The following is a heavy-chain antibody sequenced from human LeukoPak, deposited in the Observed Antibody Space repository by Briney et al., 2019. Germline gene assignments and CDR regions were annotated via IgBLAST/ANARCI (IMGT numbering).Heavy chain of an antibody. CDR1: RFAFSDFD. CDR3: AREVDYYDSSGPSYGMDV. V-gene: IGHV3-53*01. D-gene: IGHD3-22*01. CDR2: IYSGGST. J-gene: IGHJ6*02. Sequence: SGGSLRLSCAASRFAFSDFDKIWVRQAPGKGLEWVSVIYSGGSTYYADSVKGRFTISRDNSKNTLYLQMNSLRAEDTAVYYCAREVDYYDSSGPSYGMDVWGQGTTVTVSS.